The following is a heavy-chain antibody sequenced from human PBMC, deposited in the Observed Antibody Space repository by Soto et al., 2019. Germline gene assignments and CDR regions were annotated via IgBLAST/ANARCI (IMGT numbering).Heavy chain of an antibody. CDR3: ARVISPGIAVAGGMNCYYYMDV. CDR1: GGSISSYY. Sequence: PSETLSLTCTVYGGSISSYYWSWIRQPPGKGLEWIGYIYYSGSTNYNPSLKSRVTISVDTCKNQFSLKLSSVTAADTAVYYCARVISPGIAVAGGMNCYYYMDVWSRGTTVTVS. CDR2: IYYSGST. D-gene: IGHD6-19*01. V-gene: IGHV4-59*01. J-gene: IGHJ6*03.